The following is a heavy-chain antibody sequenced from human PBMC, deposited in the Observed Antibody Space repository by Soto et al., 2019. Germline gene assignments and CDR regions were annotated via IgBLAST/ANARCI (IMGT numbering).Heavy chain of an antibody. D-gene: IGHD1-26*01. CDR3: ARVSPDYYYGWFDP. CDR1: GGSITTSGDY. CDR2: ISHSGIT. V-gene: IGHV4-31*03. J-gene: IGHJ5*02. Sequence: SETLSLTCTVSGGSITTSGDYWSWIRQHPGKGLEWIGYISHSGITEYNPSLKSRLTLSIDTSKNQFSLEMNSVTAADTAVYFCARVSPDYYYGWFDPCGQGTPVTVNS.